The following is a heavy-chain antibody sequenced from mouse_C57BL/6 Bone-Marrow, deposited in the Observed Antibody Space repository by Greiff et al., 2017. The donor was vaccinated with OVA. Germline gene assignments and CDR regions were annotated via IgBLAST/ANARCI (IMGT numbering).Heavy chain of an antibody. Sequence: EVQLQQSGAELVRPGASVQLSCTASGFNIKDYYMHWVKQRPEQGLEWIGRIDPEDGDTEYAPKFQGKATMTADTSSNTAYLQLSSLTSEDTAVYYCTTYDYGSSYWYFDVWGTGPRSPSPQ. D-gene: IGHD1-1*01. V-gene: IGHV14-1*01. J-gene: IGHJ1*03. CDR3: TTYDYGSSYWYFDV. CDR1: GFNIKDYY. CDR2: IDPEDGDT.